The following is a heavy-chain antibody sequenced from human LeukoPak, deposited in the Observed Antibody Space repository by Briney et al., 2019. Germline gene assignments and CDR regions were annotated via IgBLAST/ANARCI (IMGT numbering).Heavy chain of an antibody. Sequence: PGGSLRLSCAASGFTFSPYGMNWVRQAPGKGLEWLSYISGSSTTIYYADSVKGRFTISRDNAKNSLYLQMNSLRAEDTAMYYCARDYIGGWNDYWGQGTLVTVSS. D-gene: IGHD3-16*01. CDR3: ARDYIGGWNDY. CDR2: ISGSSTTI. J-gene: IGHJ4*02. V-gene: IGHV3-48*01. CDR1: GFTFSPYG.